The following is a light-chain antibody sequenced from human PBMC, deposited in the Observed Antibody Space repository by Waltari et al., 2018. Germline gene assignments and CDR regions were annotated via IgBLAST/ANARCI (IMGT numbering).Light chain of an antibody. CDR3: QQRSNWPPLT. J-gene: IGKJ4*01. CDR2: EAP. Sequence: EIVLTQSPATLSLSPGERATLSCTASESVSNFLACYQQKPGQAPRLLIYEAPKRATGIPARFSGSGSGTDFTLTISSLEPEDFAVYYCQQRSNWPPLTFGGGTKVEIK. V-gene: IGKV3-11*01. CDR1: ESVSNF.